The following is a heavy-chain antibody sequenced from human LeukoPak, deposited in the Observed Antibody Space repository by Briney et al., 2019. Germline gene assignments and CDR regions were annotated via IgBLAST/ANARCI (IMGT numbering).Heavy chain of an antibody. D-gene: IGHD4-17*01. Sequence: PGGSLRLSCAASGFTFSSYAMSWVRQAPGKGLEWVSAISGSGGSTYYADSVKGRFTISRDNAKNSLYLQMNSLRAEDTAVYYCARDSPYAVPEWLDPWGQGTLVTVSS. V-gene: IGHV3-23*01. CDR3: ARDSPYAVPEWLDP. CDR1: GFTFSSYA. J-gene: IGHJ5*02. CDR2: ISGSGGST.